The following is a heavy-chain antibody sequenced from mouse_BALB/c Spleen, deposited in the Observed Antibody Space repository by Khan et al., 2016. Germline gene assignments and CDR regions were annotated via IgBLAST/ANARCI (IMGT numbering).Heavy chain of an antibody. Sequence: EVQLQESGPSLVKLSQTLSLTCSVTGDSITSGYWNWIRKFPGNKLEYMGYISHSGSTYYNPSLKSRISITRDTSKNQYYLQLNSVTTEDTATYXCARYDGITYVRGMDYWGQGTSVTVSS. V-gene: IGHV3-8*02. J-gene: IGHJ4*01. CDR2: ISHSGST. D-gene: IGHD1-1*01. CDR1: GDSITSGY. CDR3: ARYDGITYVRGMDY.